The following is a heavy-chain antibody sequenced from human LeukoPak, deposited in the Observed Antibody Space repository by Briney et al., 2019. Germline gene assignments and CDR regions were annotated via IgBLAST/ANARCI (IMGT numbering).Heavy chain of an antibody. Sequence: GGSLRLSCAASGFTFNSYAMSWVRQAPGKGLEWVSPISGSGGSTYYADSVKGRFTISRDNSKNTLYLQMNSLRAEDTAVYYCAKDDHCGGDCYSSWGQGTLVTVSS. V-gene: IGHV3-23*01. CDR1: GFTFNSYA. CDR2: ISGSGGST. J-gene: IGHJ4*02. CDR3: AKDDHCGGDCYSS. D-gene: IGHD2-21*02.